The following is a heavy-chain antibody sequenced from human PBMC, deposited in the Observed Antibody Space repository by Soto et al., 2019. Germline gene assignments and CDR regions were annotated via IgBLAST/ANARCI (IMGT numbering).Heavy chain of an antibody. CDR2: INPSGGSR. V-gene: IGHV1-46*01. Sequence: QVHQVQSGAEAKRPGASVKVSCKASGYIFTNYKLHWVRQAPGQGLEWMGTINPSGGSRKYAQKYQARDTKTRDTSTRTVSVAVGSLTSEDSAVYYGARGYFYSRAYSYFDNWCQGTLVTVSS. D-gene: IGHD3-22*01. CDR3: ARGYFYSRAYSYFDN. J-gene: IGHJ4*02. CDR1: GYIFTNYK.